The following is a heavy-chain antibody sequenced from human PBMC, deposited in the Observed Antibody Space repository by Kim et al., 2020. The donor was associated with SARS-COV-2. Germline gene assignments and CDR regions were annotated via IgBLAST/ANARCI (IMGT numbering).Heavy chain of an antibody. CDR1: GFNFSKYF. J-gene: IGHJ2*01. D-gene: IGHD3-16*01. CDR3: AREGGFTDHDWYFDL. CDR2: ITDSGNFQ. V-gene: IGHV3-74*01. Sequence: GESLRLSCAASGFNFSKYFMNWVRQAPGKGPMFISRITDSGNFQCYADSVKGRFTTSRDNTKNTLDLEMTSLRAEDTAIYYCAREGGFTDHDWYFDLWGRGILVTVS.